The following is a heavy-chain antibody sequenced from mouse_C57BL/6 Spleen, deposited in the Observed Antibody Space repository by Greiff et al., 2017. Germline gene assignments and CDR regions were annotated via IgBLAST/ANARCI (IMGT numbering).Heavy chain of an antibody. CDR2: IHPNSGST. CDR1: GYTFTSYW. V-gene: IGHV1-64*01. CDR3: ARSSSGYGYYAMDY. J-gene: IGHJ4*01. Sequence: QVQLQQPGAELVKPGASVKLSCKASGYTFTSYWMHWVKQRPGQGLEWIGMIHPNSGSTNYNEKFKSKDTLTVDKSSSTAYMQLSSLTSEDSAVYYCARSSSGYGYYAMDYWGQGTSVTVSS. D-gene: IGHD3-2*02.